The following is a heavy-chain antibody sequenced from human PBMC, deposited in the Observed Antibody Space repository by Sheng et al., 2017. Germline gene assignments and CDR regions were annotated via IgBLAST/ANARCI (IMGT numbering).Heavy chain of an antibody. CDR3: ARRFGYYYGSGTAGYNWFDP. CDR2: IIPILGIA. Sequence: QVQLVQSGAEVKKPGSSVKVSCKASGGTFSSYAISWVRQAPGQGLEWMGGIIPILGIANYAQKFQGRVTITADKSTSTAYMELSSLRSEDTAVYYCARRFGYYYGSGTAGYNWFDPWGQGTLVTVSS. V-gene: IGHV1-69*04. CDR1: GGTFSSYA. D-gene: IGHD3-10*01. J-gene: IGHJ5*02.